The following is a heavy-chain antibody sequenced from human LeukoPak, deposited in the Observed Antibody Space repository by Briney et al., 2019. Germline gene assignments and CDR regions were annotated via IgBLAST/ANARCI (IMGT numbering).Heavy chain of an antibody. CDR2: ISGSGGST. J-gene: IGHJ5*02. Sequence: GGSLRLSCAASRFTFSSYAMSWVRQAPGKGLEWVSAISGSGGSTYYADSVKGRFTISRDNSKNTLYLQMNSLRAEDTAVYYCAKVGSYYDSSGYYGVDWFDPWGQGTLVTVSP. CDR1: RFTFSSYA. D-gene: IGHD3-22*01. CDR3: AKVGSYYDSSGYYGVDWFDP. V-gene: IGHV3-23*01.